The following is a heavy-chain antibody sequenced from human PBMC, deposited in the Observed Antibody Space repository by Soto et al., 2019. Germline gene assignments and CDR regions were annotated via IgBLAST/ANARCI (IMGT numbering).Heavy chain of an antibody. D-gene: IGHD3-22*01. V-gene: IGHV1-69*08. Sequence: QVQLVQSGAEVKKPGSSVKVSCKTSVVTFSSYTITWVRQAPGQGLEWMGRIIYSIGLPKYAQQFQDRVTITADTSTTTVYMELSSVRSEDTAVYYCARDLGRYDSRGKKESWGHGTLVTVSS. J-gene: IGHJ5*01. CDR1: VVTFSSYT. CDR2: IIYSIGLP. CDR3: ARDLGRYDSRGKKES.